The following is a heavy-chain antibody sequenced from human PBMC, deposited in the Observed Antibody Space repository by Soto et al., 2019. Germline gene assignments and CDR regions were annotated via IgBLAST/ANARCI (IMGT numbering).Heavy chain of an antibody. V-gene: IGHV3-23*01. J-gene: IGHJ5*01. CDR3: AKDAVPGNGEWDWLDS. CDR1: GYKFNIHG. CDR2: TSGTISET. D-gene: IGHD6-19*01. Sequence: DVKLLESGGGSVQPGGSLRLSCATTGYKFNIHGMTWVRQAPGKGLEWVSTSGTISETYYADSVMGRLTISTDDYKAILYLQMHSLRVEDTAIYYCAKDAVPGNGEWDWLDSWGQGTLVTVSS.